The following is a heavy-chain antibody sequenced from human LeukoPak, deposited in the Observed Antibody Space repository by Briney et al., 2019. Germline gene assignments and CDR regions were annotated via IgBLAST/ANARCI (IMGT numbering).Heavy chain of an antibody. CDR1: GFTFSSYW. CDR3: ARDLHSSGWYWPLEDDY. Sequence: PGGSLRLSCAASGFTFSSYWMSWVRQAPGKGLEWVANIKQDGSEKYYVDSVKGRYTISRDNAKNSLYLQMNSLRAEDTAVYYCARDLHSSGWYWPLEDDYWGQGTLVTVSS. J-gene: IGHJ4*02. V-gene: IGHV3-7*01. D-gene: IGHD6-19*01. CDR2: IKQDGSEK.